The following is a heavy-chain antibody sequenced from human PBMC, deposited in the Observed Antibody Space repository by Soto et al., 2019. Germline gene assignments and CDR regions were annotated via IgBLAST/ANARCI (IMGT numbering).Heavy chain of an antibody. CDR3: ARDPPFTEADP. Sequence: PSETLSLTCAVYGGSFSGYYWSWIRQPPGKGLEWIGEINHSGSTNYNPSLKSRVTISVDTSKNQFSLKLSSVTAADTAVYYCARDPPFTEADPWGQGTLVTVSS. CDR2: INHSGST. V-gene: IGHV4-34*01. CDR1: GGSFSGYY. J-gene: IGHJ5*02. D-gene: IGHD3-16*01.